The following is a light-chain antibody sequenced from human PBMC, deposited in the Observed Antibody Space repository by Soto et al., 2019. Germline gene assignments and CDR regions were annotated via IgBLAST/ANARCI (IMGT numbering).Light chain of an antibody. V-gene: IGKV1-39*01. Sequence: DIQMTQSPSSLSASVGDRVTITCRASQSISSYLNWYQLKPGKAPKVLIYAASSLQTGVPSRFSGSGSGTDFTLTISSLQPEDFATYYCQQSYSTLFTFGPGTKVDLK. CDR1: QSISSY. CDR2: AAS. J-gene: IGKJ3*01. CDR3: QQSYSTLFT.